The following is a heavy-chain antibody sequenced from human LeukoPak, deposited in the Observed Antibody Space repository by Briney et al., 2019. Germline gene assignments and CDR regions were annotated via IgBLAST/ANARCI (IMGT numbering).Heavy chain of an antibody. CDR3: AKDWDGSGSYYS. Sequence: GGSLRLSWAASGFTFYDYAMHWVRQAPGKGLEWVSGISWNSGSIGYADSVKGRFTIPRDNAKNSLYLQMNSLRAEDTALYYCAKDWDGSGSYYSWGQGTLVTVSS. CDR2: ISWNSGSI. D-gene: IGHD3-10*01. CDR1: GFTFYDYA. V-gene: IGHV3-9*01. J-gene: IGHJ4*02.